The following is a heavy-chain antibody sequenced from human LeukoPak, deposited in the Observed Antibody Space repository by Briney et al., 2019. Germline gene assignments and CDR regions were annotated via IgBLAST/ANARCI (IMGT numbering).Heavy chain of an antibody. CDR3: ARDPVTVWYYGMDV. D-gene: IGHD1-14*01. J-gene: IGHJ6*02. V-gene: IGHV1-2*06. Sequence: ASVTVSCTASGYTFTGYYMHWVRQAPGQGLEWMGRINPNSGGTNYAQKFQSRVTMTRDTSISTAYMELSRLRSDDTAVYYCARDPVTVWYYGMDVWGQGTTVTVSS. CDR1: GYTFTGYY. CDR2: INPNSGGT.